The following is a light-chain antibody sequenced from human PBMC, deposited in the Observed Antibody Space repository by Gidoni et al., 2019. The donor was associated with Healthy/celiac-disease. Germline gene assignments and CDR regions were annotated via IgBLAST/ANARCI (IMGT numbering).Light chain of an antibody. CDR2: GAS. J-gene: IGKJ1*01. CDR3: QQYGSSPWT. CDR1: QRVSSSY. Sequence: EIVLTQSPGTLSLSPGERATLSCRASQRVSSSYLAWYQQKPGQAPRLLIYGASSRATGIPHRFSGSGSGTDFTLTISRLEPEDFAVYYCQQYGSSPWTFGQGTKVEIK. V-gene: IGKV3-20*01.